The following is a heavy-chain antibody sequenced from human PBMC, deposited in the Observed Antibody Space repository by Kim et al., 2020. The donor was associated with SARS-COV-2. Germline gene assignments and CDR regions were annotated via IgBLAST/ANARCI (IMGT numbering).Heavy chain of an antibody. V-gene: IGHV3-7*01. CDR2: TER. Sequence: TERCYVDSVTGRFTISRDNAKNSLYLQMNSLRAEDTAVYYCAREDDAFDIWGQGTIGTVSS. CDR3: AREDDAFDI. J-gene: IGHJ3*02.